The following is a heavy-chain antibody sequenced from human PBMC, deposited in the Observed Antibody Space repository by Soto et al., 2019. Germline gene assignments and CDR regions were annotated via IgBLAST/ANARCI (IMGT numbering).Heavy chain of an antibody. CDR2: ILYDGSNK. Sequence: PGGSLRPSCAASGFTFSSYAMHGGRQGPGKGLGWVAVILYDGSNKYYADSVKGRFTISRDNSKTTLYLQMNSLRAEDTAVYYCARDGIVVVPAASDRVDYYYGMDVWGQGTTVTVSS. CDR3: ARDGIVVVPAASDRVDYYYGMDV. V-gene: IGHV3-30-3*01. D-gene: IGHD2-2*01. CDR1: GFTFSSYA. J-gene: IGHJ6*02.